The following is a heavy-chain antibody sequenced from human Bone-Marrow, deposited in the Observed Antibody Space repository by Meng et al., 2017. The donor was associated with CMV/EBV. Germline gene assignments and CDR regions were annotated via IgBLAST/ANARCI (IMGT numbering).Heavy chain of an antibody. CDR1: GYTFTAHY. D-gene: IGHD7-27*01. CDR3: ARDNTWGPDY. J-gene: IGHJ4*02. Sequence: ASVKVSCKASGYTFTAHYFHWVRQAPGQGLEWMGGIHPHRGDTNYAQQFQGRVTLTRDTTINTGYMELTRLTSDDTAVYYCARDNTWGPDYWGQGTLVTVSS. CDR2: IHPHRGDT. V-gene: IGHV1-2*02.